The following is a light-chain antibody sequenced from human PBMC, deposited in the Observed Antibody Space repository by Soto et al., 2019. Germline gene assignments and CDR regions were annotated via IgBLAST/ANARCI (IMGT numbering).Light chain of an antibody. J-gene: IGLJ1*01. CDR3: QVWDSSSDRLYV. CDR2: YDS. V-gene: IGLV3-21*04. CDR1: NIGSKS. Sequence: SSELTQPPSVSVAPGKTARITCGGTNIGSKSVHWYQQKPGQAPVLVIYYDSDRPSGIPERFSGSNSGNTATLTISRVEAGDEADYYCQVWDSSSDRLYVFGTGTKVTVL.